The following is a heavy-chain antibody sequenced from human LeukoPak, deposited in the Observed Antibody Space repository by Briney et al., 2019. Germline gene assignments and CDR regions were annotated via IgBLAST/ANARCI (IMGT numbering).Heavy chain of an antibody. D-gene: IGHD1-26*01. Sequence: PGGSLRLSCAASGFTVSSNYMSWVRQAPGKGLEWVSVIYSGGSTYYADSVKGRFTISRDTSKSTLYLQMNSLRAEDTAVYYCARDTTRGGTVGTYYYYGMDVWGQGTTVTVSS. J-gene: IGHJ6*02. CDR3: ARDTTRGGTVGTYYYYGMDV. CDR1: GFTVSSNY. CDR2: IYSGGST. V-gene: IGHV3-53*01.